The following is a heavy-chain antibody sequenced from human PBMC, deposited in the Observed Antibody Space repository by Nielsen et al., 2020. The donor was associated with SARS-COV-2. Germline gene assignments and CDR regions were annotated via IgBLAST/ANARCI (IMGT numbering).Heavy chain of an antibody. J-gene: IGHJ4*02. Sequence: GGSLRLSCAASGFTFSSYGMHWVRQAPGKGLEWVAVISYDGSNKYYADSVKGRFTISRDNSKNTLYLQMNSLRAEDTAVYYCAKDSEGGYAFDYWGQGTLVTVSS. V-gene: IGHV3-30*18. D-gene: IGHD3-22*01. CDR1: GFTFSSYG. CDR3: AKDSEGGYAFDY. CDR2: ISYDGSNK.